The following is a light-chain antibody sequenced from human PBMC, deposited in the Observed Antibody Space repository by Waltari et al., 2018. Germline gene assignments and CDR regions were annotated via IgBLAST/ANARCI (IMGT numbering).Light chain of an antibody. CDR3: QQYYSTPRA. V-gene: IGKV4-1*01. CDR2: WAS. Sequence: DIVMTQSPDSLAVSLGERATINCKSSQSVLYSSNHKNYLAWSQQKPGQPPKLLIYWASTRESGVPDRFSGSRSGTDFTLIISSLQAEDVAVYYCQQYYSTPRAFGGGTKVEIK. J-gene: IGKJ4*01. CDR1: QSVLYSSNHKNY.